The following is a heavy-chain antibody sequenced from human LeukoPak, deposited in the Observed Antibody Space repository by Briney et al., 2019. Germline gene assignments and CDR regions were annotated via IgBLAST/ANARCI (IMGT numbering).Heavy chain of an antibody. D-gene: IGHD6-13*01. J-gene: IGHJ4*02. CDR2: IWYDGSNK. V-gene: IGHV3-33*06. Sequence: GGSLRLSCAASGFTFSSYGMHWVRQAPGKGLEWVAVIWYDGSNKYYADSVKGRFTISRDNSKNTLYLQMNSLRAEDTAVYYCAKDRAPHSSSWYYFDYWGQGTLVTVSS. CDR3: AKDRAPHSSSWYYFDY. CDR1: GFTFSSYG.